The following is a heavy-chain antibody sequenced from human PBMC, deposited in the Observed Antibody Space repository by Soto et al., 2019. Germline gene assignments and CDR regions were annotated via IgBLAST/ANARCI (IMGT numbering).Heavy chain of an antibody. CDR1: GYTFTSYA. D-gene: IGHD3-10*01. Sequence: QVQLVQSGAEEKKPGASVKVSCKASGYTFTSYAMHWVRQAPGQRLEWMGWVYAGNGNTKCSQKFQGRGTITRDTSARTAYMELSSLRAEDTAVYYCARARPMVRGPHYYCYGMDVWGQGTTVTVSS. V-gene: IGHV1-3*05. CDR2: VYAGNGNT. J-gene: IGHJ6*02. CDR3: ARARPMVRGPHYYCYGMDV.